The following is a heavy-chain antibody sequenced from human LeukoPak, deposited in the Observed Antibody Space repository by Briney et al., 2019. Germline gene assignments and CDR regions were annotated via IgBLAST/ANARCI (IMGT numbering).Heavy chain of an antibody. Sequence: ETLSLTCVVSGGSISSSNWWSWVRQAPGKGLEWVSVIYSGGSTYYADSVKGRFTISRDNSKNTLYLQMNSLRAEDTAVYYCASRHCSGGGCYFAGADPFDYWGQGTLVTVSS. CDR3: ASRHCSGGGCYFAGADPFDY. V-gene: IGHV3-53*01. CDR2: IYSGGST. J-gene: IGHJ4*02. D-gene: IGHD2-15*01. CDR1: GGSISSSNW.